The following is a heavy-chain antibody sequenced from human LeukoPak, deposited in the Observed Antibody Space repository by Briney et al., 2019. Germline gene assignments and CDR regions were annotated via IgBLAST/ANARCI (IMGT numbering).Heavy chain of an antibody. D-gene: IGHD4-11*01. CDR1: GYTFTGYY. Sequence: ASVKVSCKASGYTFTGYYMHWVRQAPGQGLEWMGWINPNSGGTNYAQKFQGRVTMTRDTSISTAYMELSRLRSDDTAAYYCARGYSNYYGMDVWGQGTTVTVSS. J-gene: IGHJ6*02. CDR2: INPNSGGT. V-gene: IGHV1-2*02. CDR3: ARGYSNYYGMDV.